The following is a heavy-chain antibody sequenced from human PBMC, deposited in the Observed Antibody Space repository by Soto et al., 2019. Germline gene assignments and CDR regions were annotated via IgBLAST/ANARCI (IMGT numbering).Heavy chain of an antibody. D-gene: IGHD3-3*01. CDR1: GFTFSSSA. V-gene: IGHV3-23*01. Sequence: EVHLLESGGGLVQPGGSLRLSCAASGFTFSSSAMSWVRQAPGTGLEWISSSSHSDGSTWYADSVKGRFTISRDNSKNTLYLQMNSLRADDTAVYYCEREWSPDDYCGQGTLVTVSS. J-gene: IGHJ4*02. CDR2: SSHSDGST. CDR3: EREWSPDDY.